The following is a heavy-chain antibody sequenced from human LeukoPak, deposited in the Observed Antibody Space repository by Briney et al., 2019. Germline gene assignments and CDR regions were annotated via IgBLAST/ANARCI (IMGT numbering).Heavy chain of an antibody. CDR1: GFTVSSNY. Sequence: PGGSLRLSCAASGFTVSSNYMSWVRQAPGNGLEWVSVIYSGGSTYYADSVKGRFTISRDNSKNTLYLQMIGLRAEDTAVYYCARDRSYRWQQRGDYFDNWGQEPLLTVS. CDR3: ARDRSYRWQQRGDYFDN. V-gene: IGHV3-66*01. D-gene: IGHD6-13*01. CDR2: IYSGGST. J-gene: IGHJ4*02.